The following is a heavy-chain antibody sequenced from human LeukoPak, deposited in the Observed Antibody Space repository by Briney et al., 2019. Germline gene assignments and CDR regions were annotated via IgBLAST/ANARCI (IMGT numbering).Heavy chain of an antibody. J-gene: IGHJ4*02. CDR3: AKDRPVDSSGYGADY. CDR2: ISGSGSST. D-gene: IGHD3-22*01. CDR1: GFTFDDYV. V-gene: IGHV3-23*01. Sequence: GGSLRLSCAGSGFTFDDYVMHWVRQAPGKGLEWVSAISGSGSSTYYADSVKGRFTISRDNSKNTLYLQMNSLRAEDTAVYYCAKDRPVDSSGYGADYWGQGTLVTVSS.